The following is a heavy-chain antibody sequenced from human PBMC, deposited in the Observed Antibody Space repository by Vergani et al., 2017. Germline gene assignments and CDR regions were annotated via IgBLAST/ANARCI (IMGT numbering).Heavy chain of an antibody. CDR1: GYIFTNYA. Sequence: VQLLESGGGLVQPGGSLRLSCAASGYIFTNYAMSWVRQAPGKGLECVSAISARGSSTYYADSVKGRFTISRDNSKNTLLLQMNSLRAEDTALYYCAKDPDGSGSYAADYWGQGTLVTVSS. CDR2: ISARGSST. J-gene: IGHJ4*02. V-gene: IGHV3-23*01. CDR3: AKDPDGSGSYAADY. D-gene: IGHD6-19*01.